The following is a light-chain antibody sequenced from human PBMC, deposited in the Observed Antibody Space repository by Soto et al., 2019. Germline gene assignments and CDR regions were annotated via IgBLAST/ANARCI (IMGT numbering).Light chain of an antibody. V-gene: IGLV3-21*04. Sequence: SYELTQPPSVSVAPGKTARITWGGNNIGSKSVHWYQQKPGQAPVLVIYYDSDRPSGIPERFSGSNSGNTATLTISRVEAGDEADYYCQVWDSVVFGGGTKVTVL. J-gene: IGLJ2*01. CDR1: NIGSKS. CDR3: QVWDSVV. CDR2: YDS.